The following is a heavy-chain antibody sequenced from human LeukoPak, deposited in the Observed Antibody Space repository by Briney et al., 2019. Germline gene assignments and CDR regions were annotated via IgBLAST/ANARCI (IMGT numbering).Heavy chain of an antibody. CDR3: AKRNTMVRGGPCFDY. J-gene: IGHJ4*02. CDR1: GFTVSSNY. Sequence: GGSLRLSCAASGFTVSSNYMNWVRQAPGKGLEWVSIIFGNGDTTYYADSVKGRFTVSRDNSKDTLYLQMNDLRPDDTAIYYCAKRNTMVRGGPCFDYWGQGLLVTVSS. V-gene: IGHV3-23*01. D-gene: IGHD3-10*01. CDR2: IFGNGDTT.